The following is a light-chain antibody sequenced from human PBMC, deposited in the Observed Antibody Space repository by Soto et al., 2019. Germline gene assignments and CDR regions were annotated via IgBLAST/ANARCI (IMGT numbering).Light chain of an antibody. CDR2: EVI. CDR1: SSDVGSYNY. J-gene: IGLJ2*01. Sequence: QSALTQPASVSGSPGQSITISCTGTSSDVGSYNYVSWYQQHPGEAPKLLIYEVINRPSGVSPRFSGSKSGNTASLTISGLQADDEADYYCSSFTTSTTLIFGGGTKLTVL. CDR3: SSFTTSTTLI. V-gene: IGLV2-14*01.